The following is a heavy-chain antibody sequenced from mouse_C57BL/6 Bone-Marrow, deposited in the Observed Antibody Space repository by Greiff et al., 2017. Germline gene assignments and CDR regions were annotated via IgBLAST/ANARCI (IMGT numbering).Heavy chain of an antibody. CDR3: VRDEGNYLAY. Sequence: VQLQQSGAELVRPGTSVKVSCTASGYAFTNYLIEWVKQRPGQGLEWIGVINPGSGGTNYNAKFKGKATLTADTSSSTAYLQLSSLTSEDAAVYCGVRDEGNYLAYWGQGTLVTVSA. CDR1: GYAFTNYL. J-gene: IGHJ3*01. V-gene: IGHV1-54*01. D-gene: IGHD2-1*01. CDR2: INPGSGGT.